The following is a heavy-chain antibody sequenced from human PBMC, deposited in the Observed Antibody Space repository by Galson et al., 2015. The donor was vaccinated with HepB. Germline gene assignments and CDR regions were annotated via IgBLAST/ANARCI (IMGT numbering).Heavy chain of an antibody. CDR2: ISSSSSYI. CDR3: ARAGYYDSSGYYSGYYYYYYMDV. Sequence: SCKASGYTFTSYSMNWVRQAPGKGLEWVSSISSSSSYIYYADSVKGRFTISRDNAKNSLYLQMNSLRAEDTAVYYCARAGYYDSSGYYSGYYYYYYMDVWGKGTTVTVSS. CDR1: GYTFTSYS. D-gene: IGHD3-22*01. V-gene: IGHV3-21*01. J-gene: IGHJ6*03.